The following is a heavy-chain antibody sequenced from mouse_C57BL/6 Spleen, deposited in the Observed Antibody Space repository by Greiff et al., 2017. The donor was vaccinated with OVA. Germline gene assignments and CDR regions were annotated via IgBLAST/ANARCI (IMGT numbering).Heavy chain of an antibody. CDR3: ARPYGSRRDFDV. D-gene: IGHD1-1*01. Sequence: QVQLKQSGAELARPGASVKLSCKASGYTFTSYGISWVKQRTGQGLEWIGEIYPRSGNTYYNEKFKGKATLTADKSSSTAYMELRSLTSEDSAVYFCARPYGSRRDFDVWGTGTTVTVSS. V-gene: IGHV1-81*01. CDR1: GYTFTSYG. J-gene: IGHJ1*03. CDR2: IYPRSGNT.